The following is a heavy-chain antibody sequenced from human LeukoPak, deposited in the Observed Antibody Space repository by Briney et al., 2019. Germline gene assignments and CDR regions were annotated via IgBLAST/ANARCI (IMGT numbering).Heavy chain of an antibody. V-gene: IGHV1-18*01. CDR2: IITYNGNT. CDR3: ARDRPGDNYFDY. CDR1: GHTFTGYY. J-gene: IGHJ4*02. Sequence: ASVKVSCKASGHTFTGYYMNWVRQAPGQGLEWMGWIITYNGNTNYAQKLQGRVTMTTDTSTSTAYMELRSLRSDDTAVYYCARDRPGDNYFDYWGQGTLVTVSS. D-gene: IGHD6-6*01.